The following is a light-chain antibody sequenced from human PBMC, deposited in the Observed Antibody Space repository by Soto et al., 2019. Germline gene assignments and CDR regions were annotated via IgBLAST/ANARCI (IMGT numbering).Light chain of an antibody. Sequence: EIVLTQSPATLSLSPGERATLSCRASQSVSSYLAWNQQKPGQAPRLLIYDASNRATGIPARFSGSGSGTDFTLTISSLEPEDFAVYYCQQRSNWPPGDLTFGGGTKVEIK. J-gene: IGKJ4*01. CDR3: QQRSNWPPGDLT. V-gene: IGKV3-11*01. CDR1: QSVSSY. CDR2: DAS.